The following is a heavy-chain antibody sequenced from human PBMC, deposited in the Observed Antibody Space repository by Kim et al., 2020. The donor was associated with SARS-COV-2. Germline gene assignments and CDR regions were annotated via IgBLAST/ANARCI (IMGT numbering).Heavy chain of an antibody. CDR2: INPNSGGT. CDR3: ARGPSGSYYHRRMGFDP. D-gene: IGHD1-26*01. J-gene: IGHJ5*02. V-gene: IGHV1-2*02. CDR1: GYTFTGYY. Sequence: ASVKVSCKASGYTFTGYYMHWVRQAPGQGLEWMGWINPNSGGTNYAQKFQGRVTMTRETSISTAYMELSRLRSDDTAVYYCARGPSGSYYHRRMGFDPWGQGTLVTVSS.